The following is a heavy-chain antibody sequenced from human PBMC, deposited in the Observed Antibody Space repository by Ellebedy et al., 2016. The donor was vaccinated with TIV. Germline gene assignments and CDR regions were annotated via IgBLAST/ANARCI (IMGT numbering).Heavy chain of an antibody. CDR3: AREAHYHGSTRYYNGEFDP. CDR1: GGSIASDS. CDR2: FYYTGYT. Sequence: SETLSLTXTVSGGSIASDSWTWIRQPPGKGLEWIGSFYYTGYTKSNPSLKSRVTISIDTSKNQLSLTMSSVTAADTAVYYCAREAHYHGSTRYYNGEFDPWGQGTLVTVSA. D-gene: IGHD3-10*01. V-gene: IGHV4-59*01. J-gene: IGHJ5*02.